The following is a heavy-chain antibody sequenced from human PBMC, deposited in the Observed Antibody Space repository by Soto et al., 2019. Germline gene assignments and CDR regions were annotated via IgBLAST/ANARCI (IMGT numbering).Heavy chain of an antibody. CDR3: AREAHGFWESSSVFGLYI. CDR2: ISSNGDTI. J-gene: IGHJ3*02. D-gene: IGHD3-3*01. Sequence: QGQLVQSGGGFVKPGGSLRLSCADSGFTFSDSYLTWIRQAPGRGLEWVAYISSNGDTIYYGDSLKGRITISRDNAQNSPDLQMSGLRAEDTAIYYCAREAHGFWESSSVFGLYILGQGTAVTVSS. CDR1: GFTFSDSY. V-gene: IGHV3-11*01.